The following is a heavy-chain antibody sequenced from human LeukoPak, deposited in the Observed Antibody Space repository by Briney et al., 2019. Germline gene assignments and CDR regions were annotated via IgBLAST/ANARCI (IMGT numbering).Heavy chain of an antibody. J-gene: IGHJ4*02. Sequence: GGSLRLSCAASGFTFSRYWMSWVRQAPGKGLEWVANINQDGGDKHHADSVKGRFTISRDNAKNSLYLQMNSLRAEDTAVYYCARDHDGEDYWGQGTLVTVSS. CDR1: GFTFSRYW. D-gene: IGHD3-10*01. V-gene: IGHV3-7*01. CDR2: INQDGGDK. CDR3: ARDHDGEDY.